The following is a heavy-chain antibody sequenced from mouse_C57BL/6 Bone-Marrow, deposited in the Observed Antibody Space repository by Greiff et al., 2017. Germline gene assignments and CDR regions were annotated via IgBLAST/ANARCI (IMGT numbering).Heavy chain of an antibody. CDR2: ISSGSSTF. CDR3: ARYLGDY. V-gene: IGHV5-17*01. D-gene: IGHD3-3*01. J-gene: IGHJ2*01. CDR1: GFTFSDYG. Sequence: DVQLQESGGGLVKPGGSLKLSCAASGFTFSDYGMHWVRQAPEKGLEWVAYISSGSSTFYYADTVKGRFTISRDNAKNTLFLQMTSVRADDTAMYYCARYLGDYWGQGTTRTVSS.